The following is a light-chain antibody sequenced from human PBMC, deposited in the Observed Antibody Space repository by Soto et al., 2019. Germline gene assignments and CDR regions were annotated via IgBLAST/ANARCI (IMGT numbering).Light chain of an antibody. V-gene: IGLV2-14*01. Sequence: QSALTQPASVSGSPGQSITISCTGTSSDVGFSNYVFWYQQHPGKAPKLIISDVSNRPSGVSNRFSGSKSGNTASLTISGLQAEDAADYYCSSYTSSSNDVFGTGTKVTVL. CDR3: SSYTSSSNDV. CDR2: DVS. J-gene: IGLJ1*01. CDR1: SSDVGFSNY.